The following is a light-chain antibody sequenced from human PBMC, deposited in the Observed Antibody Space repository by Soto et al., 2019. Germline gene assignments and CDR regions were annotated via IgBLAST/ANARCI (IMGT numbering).Light chain of an antibody. V-gene: IGLV1-47*01. Sequence: QSVLTQPPSASGTPGQRVTISCSGSSSNIGSNYVYWYQQLPGTAPKLLIYRNNQRPSGVPDRFSGSKSGTSASLAISGLRSDDEAHYYCAAWDDSLSGRVFGGGTKLTVL. CDR1: SSNIGSNY. J-gene: IGLJ3*02. CDR3: AAWDDSLSGRV. CDR2: RNN.